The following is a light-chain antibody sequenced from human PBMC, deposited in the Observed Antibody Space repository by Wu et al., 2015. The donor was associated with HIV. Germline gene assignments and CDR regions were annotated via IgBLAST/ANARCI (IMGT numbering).Light chain of an antibody. CDR3: QQYSSYPLT. V-gene: IGKV1-5*03. Sequence: DIQMTQSPSTLSASVGDRVTITCRASQSISTWLAWYQQKPGKAPKFLISKASSLESGAPSRFSGSGFGTEFTLTISSLQPDDFATYYCQQYSSYPLTFGGGTKVEIK. CDR2: KAS. J-gene: IGKJ4*01. CDR1: QSISTW.